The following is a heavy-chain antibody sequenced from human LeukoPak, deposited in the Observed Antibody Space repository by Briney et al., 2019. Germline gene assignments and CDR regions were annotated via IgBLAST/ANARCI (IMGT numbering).Heavy chain of an antibody. CDR1: GYTFTSYT. CDR3: ARAVKYRSGPLTDLLPYSFDS. Sequence: GASVKVSCKASGYTFTSYTIHWVRQAPGQRLEWMGWINAGNGNTKYSQEFQDRVTITRDTSASTAYMELSSLRSEDMAVYYCARAVKYRSGPLTDLLPYSFDSWGQGTLVTVSS. V-gene: IGHV1-3*03. D-gene: IGHD6-19*01. J-gene: IGHJ4*02. CDR2: INAGNGNT.